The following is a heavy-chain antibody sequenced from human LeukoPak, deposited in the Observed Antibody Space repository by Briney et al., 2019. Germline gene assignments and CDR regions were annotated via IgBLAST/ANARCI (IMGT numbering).Heavy chain of an antibody. CDR2: INHSGST. J-gene: IGHJ4*02. D-gene: IGHD3-10*01. Sequence: SETLSLTCAVYGGSFSGYYWSWIRQPPGKGLEWIGEINHSGSTNYNPSLKSRVTISVDTSKNQFSLKLSSVTAADTAVYYCARLMVRGVISRAYYFDYWGQGTLVTVSS. V-gene: IGHV4-34*01. CDR3: ARLMVRGVISRAYYFDY. CDR1: GGSFSGYY.